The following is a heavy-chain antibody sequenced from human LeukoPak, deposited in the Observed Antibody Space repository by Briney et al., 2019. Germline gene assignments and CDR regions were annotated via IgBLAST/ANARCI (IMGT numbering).Heavy chain of an antibody. V-gene: IGHV3-7*01. D-gene: IGHD6-6*01. J-gene: IGHJ4*02. CDR3: ARESPYSARGQPADC. CDR1: GFTFSTYW. CDR2: IKQDGSEE. Sequence: GGSLRLSCAASGFTFSTYWMSWVRQAPGKGLEWVANIKQDGSEEYYVDSVKGRFTISRDNAKNSLYLQMNSLRAEDTAVYYCARESPYSARGQPADCWGQGTLVTVSS.